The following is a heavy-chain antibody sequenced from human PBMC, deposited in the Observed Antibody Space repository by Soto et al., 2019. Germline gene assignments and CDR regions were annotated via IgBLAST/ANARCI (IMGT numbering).Heavy chain of an antibody. J-gene: IGHJ4*02. D-gene: IGHD3-10*01. CDR1: GFTFSSYS. V-gene: IGHV3-21*01. Sequence: EVQLVESGGGLVKPGGSLRLSCAASGFTFSSYSMSWVRQAPGKGLEWVSSISSSSIYIHYGDSVKGRFTISRDNAKNSLNLQMNSLRAEDTAVHFCARDTNYYASGSGVDYWGQGILVTVSS. CDR3: ARDTNYYASGSGVDY. CDR2: ISSSSIYI.